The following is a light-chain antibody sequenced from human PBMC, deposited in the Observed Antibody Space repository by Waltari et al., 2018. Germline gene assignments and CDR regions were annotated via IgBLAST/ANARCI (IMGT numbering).Light chain of an antibody. CDR1: SSDLGGYTY. CDR2: DVS. CDR3: CSYAGSYTYV. V-gene: IGLV2-11*01. Sequence: QSALTQPRSVSGSPGQSVTISCTGTSSDLGGYTYFSWYQQHPGKAPKLMIYDVSKRPSGVPDRFSGSKSGNTASLTISGLQAEDEADYYCCSYAGSYTYVFGTGTKVTVL. J-gene: IGLJ1*01.